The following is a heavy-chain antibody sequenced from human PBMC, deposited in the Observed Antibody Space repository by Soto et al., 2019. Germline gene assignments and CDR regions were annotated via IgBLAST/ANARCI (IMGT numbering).Heavy chain of an antibody. J-gene: IGHJ4*02. CDR2: IIYSGNS. CDR1: GASISSYNY. Sequence: QLQLQLSGPGLVKPSETLSLTCNVSGASISSYNYWGWFRQPPGKVLEWIGSIIYSGNSMYNPSLPRRRTPFGATSKTQFSLQLRSVPGADTGVYYCVRHAQWIIRAYWGQGSLVTVSS. V-gene: IGHV4-39*01. CDR3: VRHAQWIIRAY. D-gene: IGHD5-12*01.